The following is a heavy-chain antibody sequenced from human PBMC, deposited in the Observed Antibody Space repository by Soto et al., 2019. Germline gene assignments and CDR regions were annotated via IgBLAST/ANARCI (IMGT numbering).Heavy chain of an antibody. CDR2: IYWDDDK. Sequence: QITLKESGPSLVKPTQTLTLTCTFSGFSITTSGVGVGWIRQPPGKALEWLALIYWDDDKRYSPSLKTRPTITNDPSKNQVFLTLTNTDPADTATYFCAHRTTTVTWWFDPWGQGTLVTVSS. J-gene: IGHJ5*02. CDR1: GFSITTSGVG. V-gene: IGHV2-5*02. CDR3: AHRTTTVTWWFDP. D-gene: IGHD4-17*01.